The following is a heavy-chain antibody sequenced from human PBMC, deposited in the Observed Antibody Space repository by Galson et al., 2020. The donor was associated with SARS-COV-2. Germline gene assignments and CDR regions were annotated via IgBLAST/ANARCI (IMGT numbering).Heavy chain of an antibody. CDR1: GFTFSSYA. CDR3: AKGADYYDSRDFDY. D-gene: IGHD3-22*01. Sequence: TGGSLSLSCAASGFTFSSYAMSWVRQAPGKGLEWVSAISRSGGSKYYAAPVKGRFTISRDNSKDTLYLQMNSMRAEDTAVYYCAKGADYYDSRDFDYWGQGTLVTVSS. J-gene: IGHJ4*02. V-gene: IGHV3-23*01. CDR2: ISRSGGSK.